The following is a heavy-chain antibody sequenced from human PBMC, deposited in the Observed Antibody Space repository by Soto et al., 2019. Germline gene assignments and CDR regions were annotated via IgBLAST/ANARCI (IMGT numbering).Heavy chain of an antibody. CDR3: ASAPRSGSARQHWFDP. Sequence: SPTLSLTCAISGDSVSSNSAAWNWIRQSPARGVEWLGRTYYRSKWYNDYAVSGKSRITINPATSKNHFSLLLNSVSPQDTAVYSCASAPRSGSARQHWFDPWRPGTLVTVSS. CDR2: TYYRSKWYN. CDR1: GDSVSSNSAA. J-gene: IGHJ5*02. V-gene: IGHV6-1*01. D-gene: IGHD6-19*01.